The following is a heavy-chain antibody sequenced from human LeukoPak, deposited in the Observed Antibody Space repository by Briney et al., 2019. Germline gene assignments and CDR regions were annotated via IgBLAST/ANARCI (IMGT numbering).Heavy chain of an antibody. J-gene: IGHJ4*02. CDR2: IYYSGST. CDR1: GGSISSYY. D-gene: IGHD3-10*01. Sequence: SETLSLTCTVSGGSISSYYWSWIRQPPGKGLEWIGYIYYSGSTNYNPSLKSRVTISVDTFKNQFSLKLSSVTAADTAVYYCARGGVMVRGGGFDYWGQGTLVTVSS. V-gene: IGHV4-59*01. CDR3: ARGGVMVRGGGFDY.